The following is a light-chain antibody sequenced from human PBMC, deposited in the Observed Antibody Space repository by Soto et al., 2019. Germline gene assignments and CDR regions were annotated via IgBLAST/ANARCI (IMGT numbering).Light chain of an antibody. J-gene: IGKJ1*01. CDR2: AAS. V-gene: IGKV3-20*01. CDR1: QSVRSSY. Sequence: IVLTQSPGTLSLSPGESATLSCRASQSVRSSYLAWYQQILGQAPRLLIYAASSRATGIPDRFSGSGSGTEFTLTISRLEPEDFAMYYCQQYGSSPGTFGQGTKVEIK. CDR3: QQYGSSPGT.